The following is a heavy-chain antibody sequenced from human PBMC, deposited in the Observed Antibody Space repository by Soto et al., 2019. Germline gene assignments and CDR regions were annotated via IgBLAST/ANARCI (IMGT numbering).Heavy chain of an antibody. CDR1: GGTFSSYA. J-gene: IGHJ6*02. D-gene: IGHD2-15*01. V-gene: IGHV1-69*01. Sequence: QVQLVQSGAEVKQPGSSVKVSCKAPGGTFSSYAISWVRQAPGQGLEWMGGIIPIFGTANYAQKFQGRVTITADESTSTGYMERSSLRSEDTAVYYCARSQGGSSSLDIYYYYYYGMDVWGQGTTVTVSS. CDR3: ARSQGGSSSLDIYYYYYYGMDV. CDR2: IIPIFGTA.